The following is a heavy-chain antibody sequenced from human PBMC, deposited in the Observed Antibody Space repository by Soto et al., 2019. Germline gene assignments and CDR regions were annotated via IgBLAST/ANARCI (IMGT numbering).Heavy chain of an antibody. CDR3: ARGSTDYGDPPAVD. J-gene: IGHJ4*02. V-gene: IGHV4-38-2*01. Sequence: SETLSLTCAVSGYSISSGYYWGWIRQPPGKGLEWIGSIYHSGSTYYNPSLKSRVTISVDTSKNQFSLKLSSVTAADTAVYYCARGSTDYGDPPAVDWGQGTLVTVSS. CDR1: GYSISSGYY. D-gene: IGHD4-17*01. CDR2: IYHSGST.